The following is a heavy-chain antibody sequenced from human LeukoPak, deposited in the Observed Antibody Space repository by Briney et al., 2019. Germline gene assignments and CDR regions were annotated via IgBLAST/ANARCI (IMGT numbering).Heavy chain of an antibody. CDR2: IYHSGSP. J-gene: IGHJ2*01. CDR1: GDSLGSGDYY. CDR3: ARDLGTTDSRRHWYFDL. Sequence: SETLSLTCTVSGDSLGSGDYYWNWIRQHPEKGLEWIGYIYHSGSPYYNPSLKSRTSISIDTCKNQVSLKLASVTVADTAVYFCARDLGTTDSRRHWYFDLWGLGTLVTVSS. V-gene: IGHV4-31*03. D-gene: IGHD4-11*01.